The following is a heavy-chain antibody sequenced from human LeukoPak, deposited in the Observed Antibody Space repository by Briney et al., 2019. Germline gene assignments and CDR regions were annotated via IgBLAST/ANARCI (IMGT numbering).Heavy chain of an antibody. J-gene: IGHJ3*02. CDR3: ARSPANDYGDYVAAFDI. CDR2: IIPILGTA. Sequence: SVKVSCKASGGTFSSYAISWVRQAPGQGLEWMGGIIPILGTANYAQKFQGRVTITADESTSTAYMELSSLRSEDTAVYYCARSPANDYGDYVAAFDIWGQGTMVTVSS. CDR1: GGTFSSYA. D-gene: IGHD4-17*01. V-gene: IGHV1-69*13.